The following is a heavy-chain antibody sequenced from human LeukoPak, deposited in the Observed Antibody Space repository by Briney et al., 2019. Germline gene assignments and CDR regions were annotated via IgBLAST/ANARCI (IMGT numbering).Heavy chain of an antibody. CDR2: IIPILGIA. J-gene: IGHJ4*02. D-gene: IGHD4-23*01. CDR3: ARATVVTQLDY. CDR1: GGTFSSYT. V-gene: IGHV1-69*02. Sequence: ASVKVSCKASGGTFSSYTISWVRQAPGQGLEWMGRIIPILGIANYAQKFQGRVTITADKSTGTAYMELSSLRSEDTAVYYCARATVVTQLDYWGQGTLVTVSS.